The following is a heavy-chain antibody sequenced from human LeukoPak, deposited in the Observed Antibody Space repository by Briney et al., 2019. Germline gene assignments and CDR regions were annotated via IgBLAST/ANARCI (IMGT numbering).Heavy chain of an antibody. D-gene: IGHD3-10*01. J-gene: IGHJ3*02. V-gene: IGHV3-48*03. CDR3: AKSNGYGLIDI. CDR1: GFTFSSYE. CDR2: ISSSGSSI. Sequence: GGSLRLSCAASGFTFSSYEMNWVRQAPGKGLEWISYISSSGSSISYADSVKGRFTISRDNAKNSLNLQMNSLRAEDTAVYYCAKSNGYGLIDIWGQGTMVTVSS.